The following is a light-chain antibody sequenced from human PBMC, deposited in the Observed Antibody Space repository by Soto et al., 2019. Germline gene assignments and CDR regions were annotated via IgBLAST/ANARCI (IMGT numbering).Light chain of an antibody. J-gene: IGKJ1*01. Sequence: IQMTPSPSTLSASVGERVTITCRAIHAIDSWLAWYQQRPGKPPNLLVYKASTLASGVPSRFSGSGSGTEFTLTINSLQPDDFATYYCQQYHIYSGTFGQGTKVDIK. CDR3: QQYHIYSGT. CDR1: HAIDSW. V-gene: IGKV1-5*03. CDR2: KAS.